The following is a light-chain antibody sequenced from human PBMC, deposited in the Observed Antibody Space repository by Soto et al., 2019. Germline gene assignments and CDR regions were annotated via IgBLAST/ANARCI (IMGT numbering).Light chain of an antibody. J-gene: IGKJ3*01. CDR1: QGISSY. V-gene: IGKV1-9*01. Sequence: IQLTQSPSSLSASVGDRVTITCRASQGISSYLAWYQQKPGKAPNLVIYTASTLQSGVPSRFSGSGSGTDFTLTISSLEPEDFAVYYCQQRSNWATFGPGTKVDIK. CDR2: TAS. CDR3: QQRSNWAT.